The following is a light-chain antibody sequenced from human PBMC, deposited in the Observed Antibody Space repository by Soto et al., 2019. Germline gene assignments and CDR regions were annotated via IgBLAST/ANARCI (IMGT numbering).Light chain of an antibody. V-gene: IGKV3-20*01. Sequence: EIVLTQSPGTLSLSTGERATLSCRASQSVSSTYLAWYQQKPGQAPRLLIYGASSRATGIPDRFSGSGSGTDFTLTISRLEAEDFAVYYCQHYGSLVLTFGGGTKVELK. CDR3: QHYGSLVLT. CDR2: GAS. J-gene: IGKJ4*01. CDR1: QSVSSTY.